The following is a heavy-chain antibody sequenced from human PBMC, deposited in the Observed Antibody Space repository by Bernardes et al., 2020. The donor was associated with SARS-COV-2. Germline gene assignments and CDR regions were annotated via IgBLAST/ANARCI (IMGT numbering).Heavy chain of an antibody. CDR2: IDYSGSI. V-gene: IGHV4-39*01. CDR1: GGSISSASYY. D-gene: IGHD6-13*01. Sequence: SETLSPTCIVSGGSISSASYYWGWIRQPPGKGLECIGRIDYSGSIYYNPSLKSRVTITVDTSKNQFSLKLSSVTAADTAVYYCARGCSVSSFYAMDVWGQGTTVTVSS. J-gene: IGHJ6*02. CDR3: ARGCSVSSFYAMDV.